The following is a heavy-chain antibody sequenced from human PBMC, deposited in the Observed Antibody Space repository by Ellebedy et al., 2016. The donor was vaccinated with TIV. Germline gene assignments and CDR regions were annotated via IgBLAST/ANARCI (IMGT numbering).Heavy chain of an antibody. D-gene: IGHD2-15*01. Sequence: ASVKVSCKASGGTFSSYAISWVRQAPGQGLEWMGGIIPIFGTANYAQKFQGRVTITADESTSTAYMELSSLRSEDTAVYYCARDPEGYCSGGSCYSGYYFDYWGQGTLVTVSS. CDR2: IIPIFGTA. CDR3: ARDPEGYCSGGSCYSGYYFDY. V-gene: IGHV1-69*13. J-gene: IGHJ4*02. CDR1: GGTFSSYA.